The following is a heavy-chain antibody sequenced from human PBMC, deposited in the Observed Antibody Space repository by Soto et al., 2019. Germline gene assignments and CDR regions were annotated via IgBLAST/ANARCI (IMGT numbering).Heavy chain of an antibody. Sequence: QVQLQESGPGLVKPSETLSLTCTVSGGSISSYYWSWIRQPPGKGLEWIGYIYYSGSTNYNPSLKSRVTISVDTSKNQFSLKLSSVTAADTAVYYCARVDPMIVAGVDYWGQGTLVTVSS. CDR1: GGSISSYY. CDR2: IYYSGST. D-gene: IGHD3-22*01. V-gene: IGHV4-59*01. CDR3: ARVDPMIVAGVDY. J-gene: IGHJ4*02.